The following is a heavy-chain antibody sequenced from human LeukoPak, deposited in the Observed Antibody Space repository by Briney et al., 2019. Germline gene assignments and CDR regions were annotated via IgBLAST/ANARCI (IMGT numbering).Heavy chain of an antibody. J-gene: IGHJ4*02. V-gene: IGHV4-59*02. CDR3: ARAIVGRCTSRGCNHYFDS. D-gene: IGHD2-2*01. CDR2: IHYSGST. Sequence: SETLSLTCSVSDGSVSSYYWSWIRQPPGKGLEWIGYIHYSGSTNHDPSLNSRVTFSVDTAKNQFSLRLTSVTAADTAVYYCARAIVGRCTSRGCNHYFDSWGQGTLVTVSS. CDR1: DGSVSSYY.